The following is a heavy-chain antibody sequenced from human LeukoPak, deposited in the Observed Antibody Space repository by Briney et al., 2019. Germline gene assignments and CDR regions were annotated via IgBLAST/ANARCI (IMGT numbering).Heavy chain of an antibody. D-gene: IGHD2-2*01. J-gene: IGHJ6*02. CDR1: GFTFSSYG. CDR2: IWNDGSNK. CDR3: ARDGRYCSSSSCYDRNYYYGMDV. Sequence: GGSLRLSRAASGFTFSSYGMHWVRQAPGKGLEWVAIIWNDGSNKYYADSVEGRFTISRDNSKNTLYLQMNSLRAEDTAVYYCARDGRYCSSSSCYDRNYYYGMDVWGQGTTVTVFS. V-gene: IGHV3-33*01.